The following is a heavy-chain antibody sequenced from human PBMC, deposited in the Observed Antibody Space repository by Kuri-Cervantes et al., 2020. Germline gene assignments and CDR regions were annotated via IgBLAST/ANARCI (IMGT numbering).Heavy chain of an antibody. CDR3: ARDPRFFYGMDV. CDR2: INPSGGST. Sequence: ASVKVSCKASGYTFTSYYMHWVRQAPGQGLGWMGIINPSGGSTSYAQKFQGRVTMTRDTSTSTVYMELSSLRSDDTAVYYCARDPRFFYGMDVWGQGTTVTVSS. J-gene: IGHJ6*02. CDR1: GYTFTSYY. D-gene: IGHD3-10*01. V-gene: IGHV1-46*01.